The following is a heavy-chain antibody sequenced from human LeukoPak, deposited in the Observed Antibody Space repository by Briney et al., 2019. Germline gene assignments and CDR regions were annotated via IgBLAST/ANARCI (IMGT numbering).Heavy chain of an antibody. CDR2: MSYDGSNK. CDR1: GFTFSSYA. J-gene: IGHJ3*02. Sequence: GGSLRLSCAASGFTFSSYAMHWVRQAPGKGLEWVAVMSYDGSNKYYADSVKGRFTISRDNSKNTLYLQMNSLRAEDTAVYYCARDKSGSYLYDAFDIWGQGTMVTVSS. CDR3: ARDKSGSYLYDAFDI. D-gene: IGHD1-26*01. V-gene: IGHV3-30-3*01.